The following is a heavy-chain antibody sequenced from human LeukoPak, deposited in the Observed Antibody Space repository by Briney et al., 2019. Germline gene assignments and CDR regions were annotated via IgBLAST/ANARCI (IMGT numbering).Heavy chain of an antibody. Sequence: GGSLRLSCAASGFTFSNYAMSWVRQAPGKGLEWVSAISGSGGSTYYADSVEGRFTISRDNSKNTLYLQMNSLRAEDTAVYYCAVAPKSVSLSGSYYFDYWGQGTLVTVSS. CDR3: AVAPKSVSLSGSYYFDY. D-gene: IGHD1-26*01. J-gene: IGHJ4*02. V-gene: IGHV3-23*01. CDR2: ISGSGGST. CDR1: GFTFSNYA.